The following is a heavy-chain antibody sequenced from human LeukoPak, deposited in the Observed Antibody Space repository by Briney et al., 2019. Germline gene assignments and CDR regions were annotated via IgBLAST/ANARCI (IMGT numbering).Heavy chain of an antibody. CDR1: GGSISSYY. J-gene: IGHJ4*02. Sequence: PSETLSLTCTVSGGSISSYYWSWIRQPPGKGLEWIGYIYYSGSTNYNPSLKSRVTISVDTSKNQFSLKLSSVTAADTAVYYCARREMATTSFDYWGQGTLVTVYS. CDR3: ARREMATTSFDY. D-gene: IGHD5-24*01. V-gene: IGHV4-59*01. CDR2: IYYSGST.